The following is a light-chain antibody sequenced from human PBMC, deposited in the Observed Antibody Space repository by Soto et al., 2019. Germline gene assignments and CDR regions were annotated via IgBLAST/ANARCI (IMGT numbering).Light chain of an antibody. V-gene: IGKV1-39*01. CDR1: QSISSS. CDR2: GAS. Sequence: DIQMTQSPSSLSASVGDRVIITCRASQSISSSLNWYQQKPGKAPKLLIYGASSLQSGVPSRFSGSGSGTDFTLTIRSLQREDFATYYCQQSYNAPPITFGQGTRLEIK. J-gene: IGKJ5*01. CDR3: QQSYNAPPIT.